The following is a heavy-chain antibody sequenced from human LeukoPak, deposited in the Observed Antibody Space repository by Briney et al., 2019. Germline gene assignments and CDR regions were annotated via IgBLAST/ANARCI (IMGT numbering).Heavy chain of an antibody. CDR3: ARRRYCSSISCPLDY. J-gene: IGHJ4*02. D-gene: IGHD2-2*01. V-gene: IGHV5-10-1*01. CDR2: IDPSDSYT. CDR1: GYSFTSYW. Sequence: PGESLKISCKGSGYSFTSYWISWVRQMPGKGLEWMGRIDPSDSYTNYSPSFQGHVTISADKSISTAYLQWSSLKASDTAMYYCARRRYCSSISCPLDYWGQGTLVTVSS.